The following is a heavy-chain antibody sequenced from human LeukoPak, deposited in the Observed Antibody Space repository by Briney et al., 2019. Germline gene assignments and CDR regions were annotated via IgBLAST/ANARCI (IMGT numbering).Heavy chain of an antibody. CDR1: GYTFTGYY. V-gene: IGHV1-2*02. Sequence: ASVKASCKASGYTFTGYYMHWVRQAPRQRLKCMGWINPNSGGTKYAQKFQGRVTMTRDTSISTANMELSRLRSDDTAVYYCARVVDDYDYVWGSYRYGVSPGKYFDYWGQGTLVTVSS. CDR2: INPNSGGT. D-gene: IGHD3-16*02. J-gene: IGHJ4*02. CDR3: ARVVDDYDYVWGSYRYGVSPGKYFDY.